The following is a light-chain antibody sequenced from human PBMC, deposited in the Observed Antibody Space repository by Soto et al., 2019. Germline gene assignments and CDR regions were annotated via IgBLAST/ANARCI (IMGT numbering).Light chain of an antibody. CDR1: RSLVYGDGTTV. CDR3: MQGTHWPPYT. CDR2: ELS. Sequence: DVVMTQSPLSLSVTLGQPASISCRSSRSLVYGDGTTVLSWFQQRPGQSPRRLIYELSKRDSGVPDRFSGSGSATDFTLQISRVEAEDVGVYYCMQGTHWPPYTFGQGTKLEIK. V-gene: IGKV2-30*01. J-gene: IGKJ2*01.